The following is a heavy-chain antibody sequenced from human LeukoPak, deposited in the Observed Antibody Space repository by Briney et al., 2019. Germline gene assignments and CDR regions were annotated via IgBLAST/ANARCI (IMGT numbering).Heavy chain of an antibody. CDR2: IYPADSDI. D-gene: IGHD2-15*01. CDR3: ARQEYCSGGGCYTLFDP. J-gene: IGHJ5*02. V-gene: IGHV5-51*01. Sequence: GESLKISCKGSGYSINNYWIGWVRQMPGKGLEWMGIIYPADSDIRYSPSFQGQVTISADKSISTAYLQWSSLKASDTAMYYCARQEYCSGGGCYTLFDPWGQGTLFTVSS. CDR1: GYSINNYW.